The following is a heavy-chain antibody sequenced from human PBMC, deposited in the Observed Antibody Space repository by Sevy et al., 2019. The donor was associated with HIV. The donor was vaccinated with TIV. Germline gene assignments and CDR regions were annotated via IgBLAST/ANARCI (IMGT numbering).Heavy chain of an antibody. CDR1: GYTFTGYY. Sequence: ASVKVSCKASGYTFTGYYMDWVRQAPGQGLEWMGWINPNSGGTNYAQKFQGRVTMTRDTSISTAYMELSRLRSDDTAVYYCAREETNYGSGSWSIYYYYYYIDVWGKGTTVTVSS. CDR2: INPNSGGT. D-gene: IGHD3-10*01. CDR3: AREETNYGSGSWSIYYYYYYIDV. J-gene: IGHJ6*03. V-gene: IGHV1-2*02.